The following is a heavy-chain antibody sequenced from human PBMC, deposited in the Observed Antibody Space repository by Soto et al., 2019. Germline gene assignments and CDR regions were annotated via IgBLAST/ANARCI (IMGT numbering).Heavy chain of an antibody. CDR3: ARAVGPFDY. CDR2: IWYDGRNK. V-gene: IGHV3-33*01. J-gene: IGHJ4*02. D-gene: IGHD1-26*01. CDR1: GFDFSTYG. Sequence: QVQLVESGGGVVQPGRSLRLSCAASGFDFSTYGMHWVRQAPGKGPEWVAVIWYDGRNKYYADSVRGRFLISRDNSKSTLFLQLNSLRAEDTAVYHCARAVGPFDYWGQGSLVTVSS.